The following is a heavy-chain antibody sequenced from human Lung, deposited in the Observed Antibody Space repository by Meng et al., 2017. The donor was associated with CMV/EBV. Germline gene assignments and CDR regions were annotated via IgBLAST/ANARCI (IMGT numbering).Heavy chain of an antibody. CDR1: GYTFTSSY. V-gene: IGHV1-46*01. CDR3: ARDHPPQSSRPTGVNWFDP. Sequence: SVXVSXXASGYTFTSSYMNWVRQEAGQGREWMGIINPTGGGTRYAEKFESRVTMTRDTSTRKVYMGLSSMRSEDTAVYYCARDHPPQSSRPTGVNWFDPWGQGXLVTVSS. J-gene: IGHJ5*02. D-gene: IGHD6-13*01. CDR2: INPTGGGT.